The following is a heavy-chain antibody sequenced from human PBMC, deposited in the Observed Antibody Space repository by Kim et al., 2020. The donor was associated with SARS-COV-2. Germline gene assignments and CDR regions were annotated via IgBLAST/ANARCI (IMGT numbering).Heavy chain of an antibody. J-gene: IGHJ4*02. D-gene: IGHD5-12*01. Sequence: GGSLRLSCAASGFTVSSNYMSWVRQAPGKGLEWVSVIYSGGSTYYADSVKGRFTISNHNSKNTRYLQMNSLRAEDTAVYYCAREGKGDGYNSGVFDYWGQGTLVTVSS. CDR2: IYSGGST. CDR1: GFTVSSNY. V-gene: IGHV3-53*04. CDR3: AREGKGDGYNSGVFDY.